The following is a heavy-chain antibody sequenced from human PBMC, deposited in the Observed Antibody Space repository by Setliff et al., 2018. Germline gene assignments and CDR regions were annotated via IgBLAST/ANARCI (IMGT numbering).Heavy chain of an antibody. CDR3: AKDKDVRVDYFDY. V-gene: IGHV3-23*01. Sequence: LRLSCEGSGFSFNNYAISWVRQLPGKRPEWVSSISGSGGRTYYRDSVRGRFTISRDNSKTTLFLQMNSLRAEDTAIYYCAKDKDVRVDYFDYWGPGTLVTVSS. CDR1: GFSFNNYA. J-gene: IGHJ4*02. CDR2: ISGSGGRT. D-gene: IGHD3-10*01.